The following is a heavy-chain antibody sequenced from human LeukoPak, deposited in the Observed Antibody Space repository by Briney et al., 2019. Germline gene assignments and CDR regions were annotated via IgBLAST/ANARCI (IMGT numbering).Heavy chain of an antibody. CDR1: GGSISSSSYY. CDR3: ARDRSTSWFDP. Sequence: PSETLSLTCTVSGGSISSSSYYWGWIRQPPGKGLEWIGSIYYSGSTYYNPSLKSRVTISVDTSKNQFSLKLSSVTAADTAVYYCARDRSTSWFDPWGQGTLVTVSS. CDR2: IYYSGST. J-gene: IGHJ5*02. V-gene: IGHV4-39*07. D-gene: IGHD2-2*01.